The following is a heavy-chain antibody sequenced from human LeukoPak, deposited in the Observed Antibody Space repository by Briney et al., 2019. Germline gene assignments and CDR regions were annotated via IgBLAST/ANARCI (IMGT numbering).Heavy chain of an antibody. J-gene: IGHJ3*02. CDR1: DYSISSGSS. CDR2: IYHSGNT. D-gene: IGHD3-3*01. V-gene: IGHV4-38-2*02. CDR3: ARATYYDSWSGMGAFDI. Sequence: SETLSLTRTVSDYSISSGSSWGWIRQSPGKGLECIGTIYHSGNTYYNPSLKSRATISVNTSKNQFSLNLTSVTAADTAVYFCARATYYDSWSGMGAFDIWGQGTVVTASS.